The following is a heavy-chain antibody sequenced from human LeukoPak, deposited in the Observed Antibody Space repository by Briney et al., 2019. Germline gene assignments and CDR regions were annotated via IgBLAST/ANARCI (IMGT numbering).Heavy chain of an antibody. CDR1: GFTFSSYW. V-gene: IGHV3-74*01. J-gene: IGHJ4*02. Sequence: PGGSLRLSCAASGFTFSSYWMHWVRQAPGKGLVWVSRINTDGSSTSYADSVKGRFTISRDNAKNTLYLQMNSLRAEDTAVYYCAKWSNYYDSSGWMNYWGQGTLVTVSS. D-gene: IGHD3-22*01. CDR3: AKWSNYYDSSGWMNY. CDR2: INTDGSST.